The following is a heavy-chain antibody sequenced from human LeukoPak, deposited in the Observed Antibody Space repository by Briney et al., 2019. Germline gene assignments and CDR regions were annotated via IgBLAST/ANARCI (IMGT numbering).Heavy chain of an antibody. CDR1: GGSISSGGYY. Sequence: SETLSLTCTVSGGSISSGGYYWSWIRQPPGKGLEWIGYIYHSGSTYYNPSLKSRVTISVDRSKNQFSLKLSSVTAADTAVYYCARDVPLTGGVQHWGQGTLVTVSS. CDR3: ARDVPLTGGVQH. V-gene: IGHV4-30-2*01. J-gene: IGHJ1*01. CDR2: IYHSGST. D-gene: IGHD7-27*01.